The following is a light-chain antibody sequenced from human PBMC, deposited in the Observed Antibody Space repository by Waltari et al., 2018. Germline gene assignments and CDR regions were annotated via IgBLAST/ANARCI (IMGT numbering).Light chain of an antibody. CDR2: QGY. Sequence: EVVLTQSPATLSLSPGDRATLSCRASQTVNRDLAWYQQKPGQAPRLIIYQGYFRPTGIPARFAGSGSGADFTLTISSLEPEDFAMYYCQLSHNWLFTFGPGTKVEMK. CDR1: QTVNRD. CDR3: QLSHNWLFT. V-gene: IGKV3-11*01. J-gene: IGKJ3*01.